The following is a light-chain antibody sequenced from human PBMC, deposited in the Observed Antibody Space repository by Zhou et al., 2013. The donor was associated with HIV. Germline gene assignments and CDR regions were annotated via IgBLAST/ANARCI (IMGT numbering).Light chain of an antibody. J-gene: IGKJ2*01. CDR1: QSISSW. V-gene: IGKV1-5*03. Sequence: DIQMTQSPSTLSASVGDRVTITCRASQSISSWLAWYQQKPGKAPNLLIYKASRLESGVPSRFSGSGSETDFSLTISSLQPDDFATYYCQQYMTYPHTFGQGTKLEIK. CDR2: KAS. CDR3: QQYMTYPHT.